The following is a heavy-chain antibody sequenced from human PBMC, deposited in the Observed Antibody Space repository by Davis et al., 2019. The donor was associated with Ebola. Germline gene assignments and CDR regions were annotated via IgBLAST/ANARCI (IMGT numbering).Heavy chain of an antibody. V-gene: IGHV3-21*01. D-gene: IGHD2-21*02. CDR1: GFTFSSNS. CDR3: VRDPALVVTGGGWFFGL. Sequence: GESLNTSCAASGFTFSSNSMNWVRQAPGKGLEWVPFITSSGSYIYYADSVKGRFTVSRDNAKNSLYLQMNSLRAEDTAVYYCVRDPALVVTGGGWFFGLWGRGTLVTVSS. J-gene: IGHJ2*01. CDR2: ITSSGSYI.